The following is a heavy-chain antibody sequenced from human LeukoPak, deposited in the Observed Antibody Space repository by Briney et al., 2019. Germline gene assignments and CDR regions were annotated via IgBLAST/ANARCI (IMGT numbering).Heavy chain of an antibody. J-gene: IGHJ5*02. CDR3: ARLYYDSSGPKGWFDP. CDR1: GYTFTVYY. Sequence: ASVKVSCKASGYTFTVYYMHWVRQAPGQGLEWMGWINPNSGGTNYAQKFQGRVTMTTDTSTSTADMELRSLRSDDTAVYYCARLYYDSSGPKGWFDPWGQGTLVTVSS. D-gene: IGHD3-22*01. V-gene: IGHV1-2*02. CDR2: INPNSGGT.